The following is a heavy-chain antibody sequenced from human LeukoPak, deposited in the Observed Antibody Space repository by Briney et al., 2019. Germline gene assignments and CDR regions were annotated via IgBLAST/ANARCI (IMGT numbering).Heavy chain of an antibody. V-gene: IGHV1-46*01. CDR1: GYTFTTYY. CDR3: ARGPRDSGYGFDP. Sequence: ASVKVSCKASGYTFTTYYIYWVRQAPGQGLEWMAIINPSGGDTSSAQKFQRRVTLTRDPSTSTVYMELSSLTSEDTAVYYCARGPRDSGYGFDPWGQGTLVTVSS. J-gene: IGHJ5*02. CDR2: INPSGGDT. D-gene: IGHD3-22*01.